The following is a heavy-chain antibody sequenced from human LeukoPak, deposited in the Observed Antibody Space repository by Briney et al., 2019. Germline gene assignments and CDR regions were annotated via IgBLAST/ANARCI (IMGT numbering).Heavy chain of an antibody. CDR2: IYYSGST. CDR3: ARFLRGYSGYDPYNWFDP. D-gene: IGHD5-12*01. J-gene: IGHJ5*02. CDR1: GGSISSSSYY. Sequence: SETLSLTCTVSGGSISSSSYYWGWIRQPPGKGLEWIGSIYYSGSTYYNPSLKSRVTIPVDTSKNQFSLKLSSVTAADTAVYYCARFLRGYSGYDPYNWFDPWGQGTLVTVSS. V-gene: IGHV4-39*01.